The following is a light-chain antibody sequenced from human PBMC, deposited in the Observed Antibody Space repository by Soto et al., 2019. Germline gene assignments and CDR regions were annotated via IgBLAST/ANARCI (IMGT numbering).Light chain of an antibody. CDR2: GAS. V-gene: IGKV3-20*01. Sequence: ESVLTQSPGTLSLSPGERATLSCRASQSVSSNSLAWYQQKPGQAPRLLIYGASSRATGTPDRFSGSGSGTDCTLTISRLEPEDFAVYYCQQLGGSPPSWTFGQGTKVEI. CDR1: QSVSSNS. J-gene: IGKJ1*01. CDR3: QQLGGSPPSWT.